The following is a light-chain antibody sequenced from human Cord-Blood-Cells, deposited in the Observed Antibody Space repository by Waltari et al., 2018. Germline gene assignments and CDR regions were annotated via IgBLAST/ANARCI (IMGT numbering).Light chain of an antibody. CDR1: SSNIGSNT. CDR2: SNN. J-gene: IGLJ1*01. Sequence: QSVLTQPPSPSRTPGQRVTIPCSGSSSNIGSNTATWSQQRPGTAPNLLIYSNNQRPSGVPDRFSGSKSGTSASLAISGLQSEDEADYYCAAWDDSLNGRYVFGTGTKVTVL. CDR3: AAWDDSLNGRYV. V-gene: IGLV1-44*01.